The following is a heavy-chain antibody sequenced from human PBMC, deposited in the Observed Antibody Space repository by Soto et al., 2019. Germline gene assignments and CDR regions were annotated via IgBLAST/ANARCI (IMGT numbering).Heavy chain of an antibody. J-gene: IGHJ4*02. Sequence: EVQLVESGGGLVKPGGSLRLSCAASGFTFSSYSMNWVRQAPGKGLEWVSSISSSSSYIYYADSVKGGFTISRDNAKNSLYLQMNSLRAEDTAVYYCGRDIVVVGPWYFDYWGQGTLVTVSS. D-gene: IGHD2-15*01. CDR1: GFTFSSYS. CDR2: ISSSSSYI. V-gene: IGHV3-21*01. CDR3: GRDIVVVGPWYFDY.